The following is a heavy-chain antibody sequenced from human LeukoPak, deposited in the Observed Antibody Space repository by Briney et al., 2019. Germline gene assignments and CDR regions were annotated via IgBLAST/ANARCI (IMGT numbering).Heavy chain of an antibody. J-gene: IGHJ4*02. Sequence: SETLSLTCTVSGGSISNYYWSWIRQPPGKGLEWIGYIYYSGSTNYNPSLKSRVTISVDTSKNQFSLNLSSVTAADTAVYYCATADCSGGSCYTNYFDFWGQGTLVTVSS. D-gene: IGHD2-15*01. CDR2: IYYSGST. CDR3: ATADCSGGSCYTNYFDF. V-gene: IGHV4-59*01. CDR1: GGSISNYY.